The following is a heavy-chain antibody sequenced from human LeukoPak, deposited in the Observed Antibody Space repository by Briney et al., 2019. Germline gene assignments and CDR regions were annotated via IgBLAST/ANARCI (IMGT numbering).Heavy chain of an antibody. J-gene: IGHJ4*02. CDR3: AKDPYNWNYGNYFDY. CDR2: IRYDGSHK. Sequence: GGSLRLSCAASGFTFSSYGIHWVRQAPGKGLEWAAFIRYDGSHKYYADSVKGRFTISRDNSKNTLYLQMNSLRAEDTAVYYCAKDPYNWNYGNYFDYWGQGTLVTVSS. D-gene: IGHD1-7*01. V-gene: IGHV3-30*02. CDR1: GFTFSSYG.